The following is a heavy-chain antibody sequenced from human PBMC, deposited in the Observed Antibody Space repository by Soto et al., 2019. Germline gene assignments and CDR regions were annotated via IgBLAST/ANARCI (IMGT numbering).Heavy chain of an antibody. CDR2: ISSSSAI. CDR3: ARDMPISTSGNYPYYFGY. D-gene: IGHD3-10*01. V-gene: IGHV3-48*01. J-gene: IGHJ4*02. CDR1: GFSFSSYS. Sequence: PGGSLRLSCAASGFSFSSYSINWVRQAPGKGLEWVSYISSSSAIYYADSVKGRFTISRDNAKNSLYLQMNSLRAEDTAVYYCARDMPISTSGNYPYYFGYWGQGALVTVSS.